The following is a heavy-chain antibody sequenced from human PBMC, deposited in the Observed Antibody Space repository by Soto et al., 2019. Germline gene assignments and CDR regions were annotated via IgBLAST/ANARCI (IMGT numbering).Heavy chain of an antibody. V-gene: IGHV1-69*13. CDR1: GGTFSSYA. D-gene: IGHD3-22*01. J-gene: IGHJ4*02. CDR2: IIPIFGTA. Sequence: SVKVSCKASGGTFSSYAISWVRQAPGQGLEWMGGIIPIFGTANYAQKFQGRVTITADESTSTAYMELSSLRSEDTAVYYCASRAPDTSRYYFDYWGQGTLVTVSS. CDR3: ASRAPDTSRYYFDY.